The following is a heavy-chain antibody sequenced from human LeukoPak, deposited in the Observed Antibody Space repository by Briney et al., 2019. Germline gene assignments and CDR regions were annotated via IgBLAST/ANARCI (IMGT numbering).Heavy chain of an antibody. V-gene: IGHV1-24*01. CDR3: ATPGYQWLRFRYYYYGMDV. CDR1: GYTLTELS. J-gene: IGHJ6*04. D-gene: IGHD5-12*01. CDR2: FDPEDGET. Sequence: GASVKVPCKVSGYTLTELSMHWVRQAPGKGLEWMGGFDPEDGETIYAQKFQGRVTMTEDTSTDTAYMELSSLRSEDTAVYYCATPGYQWLRFRYYYYGMDVWGKGTTVTVSS.